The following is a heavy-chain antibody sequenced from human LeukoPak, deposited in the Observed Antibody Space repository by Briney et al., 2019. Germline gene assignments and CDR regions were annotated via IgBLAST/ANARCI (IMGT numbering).Heavy chain of an antibody. Sequence: PSETLSLTCTVSGASISSSSYYWGWIRQPPGKGPEWIGSIHYSGSTYYNPSLTSRVTISVDTSKNQFSLNLSSVTAADTAIYYCARRVIMSAAGVPDTWLDPWGQGILVTVSS. D-gene: IGHD2-8*01. V-gene: IGHV4-39*01. J-gene: IGHJ5*02. CDR1: GASISSSSYY. CDR2: IHYSGST. CDR3: ARRVIMSAAGVPDTWLDP.